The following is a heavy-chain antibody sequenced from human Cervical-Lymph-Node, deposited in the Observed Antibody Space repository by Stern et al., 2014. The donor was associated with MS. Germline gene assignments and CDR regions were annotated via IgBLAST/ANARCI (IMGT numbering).Heavy chain of an antibody. J-gene: IGHJ4*02. CDR3: ARDGYDSSVIFDY. Sequence: QVQLQESGPGLVKPSQTLSLTCTVSGGSISSGGYYWSWIRQHPGKGLEWVGYIYYSGSTYYNPSLKSRVTISVDTSKNQFSLKLSSVTAADTAVYYCARDGYDSSVIFDYWGQGTLVTVSS. CDR1: GGSISSGGYY. V-gene: IGHV4-31*03. D-gene: IGHD3-22*01. CDR2: IYYSGST.